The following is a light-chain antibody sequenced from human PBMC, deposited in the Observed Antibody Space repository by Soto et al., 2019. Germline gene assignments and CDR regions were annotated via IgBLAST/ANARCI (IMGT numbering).Light chain of an antibody. J-gene: IGKJ1*01. CDR1: QTISSW. Sequence: DIQMTQPPSTLSGSVGDRVTITCRASQTISSWLAWYQQKPGKAPKLLIYKASTLKSGVPSRFSGSGSGTEFTLTISSLQPDHFATYYCQHYNSYSEAFGQGTKVDIK. CDR2: KAS. V-gene: IGKV1-5*03. CDR3: QHYNSYSEA.